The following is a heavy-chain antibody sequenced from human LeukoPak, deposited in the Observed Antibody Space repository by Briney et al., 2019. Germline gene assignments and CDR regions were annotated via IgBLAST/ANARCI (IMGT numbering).Heavy chain of an antibody. V-gene: IGHV3-30*03. CDR2: ISYDGSNK. CDR1: GFTFSSYG. CDR3: TGYCSSTSCYEGLGY. J-gene: IGHJ4*02. D-gene: IGHD2-2*01. Sequence: GGSLRLSCVASGFTFSSYGMHWVRQAPGKGLEWVAVISYDGSNKYYADSVKGRFTISRDNSKNTLYLQMNSLRAEDTAVYYCTGYCSSTSCYEGLGYWGQGTLVTVSS.